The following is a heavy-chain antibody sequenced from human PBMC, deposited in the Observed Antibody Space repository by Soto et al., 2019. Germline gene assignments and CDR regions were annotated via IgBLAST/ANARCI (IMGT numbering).Heavy chain of an antibody. CDR1: AFIFSTYT. CDR3: ARGSWGGDGIDV. J-gene: IGHJ6*02. CDR2: ISSSSRDI. V-gene: IGHV3-21*01. Sequence: GSLRLSCAASAFIFSTYTINWVRQAPGKGLEWVASISSSSRDIFYADSVKARFTISRDNANSSVDLQMNSLGVGDTAIYYCARGSWGGDGIDVWGQGTTVTV. D-gene: IGHD3-16*01.